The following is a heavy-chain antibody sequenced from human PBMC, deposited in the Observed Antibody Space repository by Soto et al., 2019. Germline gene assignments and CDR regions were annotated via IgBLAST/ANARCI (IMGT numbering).Heavy chain of an antibody. CDR3: AKAYLGYFDWLG. CDR2: ISGSGGST. D-gene: IGHD3-9*01. V-gene: IGHV3-23*01. CDR1: GFTFSSFW. J-gene: IGHJ4*02. Sequence: QPGGSLRLSCAASGFTFSSFWMHWVRQAPGKGLEWVSAISGSGGSTYYADSVKGRFTISRDNSKNTLYLQMNSLRAEDTAVYYCAKAYLGYFDWLGWGQGTLVTVSS.